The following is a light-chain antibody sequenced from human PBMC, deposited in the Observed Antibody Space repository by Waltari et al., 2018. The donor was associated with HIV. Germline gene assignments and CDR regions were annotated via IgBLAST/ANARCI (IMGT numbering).Light chain of an antibody. CDR2: VNN. Sequence: QSVLTQPPSASGTPGQRVTISCSGSSSNIGRNYVYWYQQLPGTAPKLLIYVNNQRPSGVPNRFPGPKSGPPASLAISVTRSEDEPYYYCAASDGSLGVVIFGGGTKLTVL. V-gene: IGLV1-47*01. CDR3: AASDGSLGVVI. J-gene: IGLJ2*01. CDR1: SSNIGRNY.